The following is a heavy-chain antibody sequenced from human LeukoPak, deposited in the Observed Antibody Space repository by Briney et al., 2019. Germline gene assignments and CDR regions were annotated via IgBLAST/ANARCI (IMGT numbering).Heavy chain of an antibody. V-gene: IGHV4-39*01. CDR3: ARLLVPGWFDP. J-gene: IGHJ5*02. D-gene: IGHD2-2*01. CDR2: IYYSGST. Sequence: SETLSLTCAVSGGSISSNSYYWGWIRQPPGKGLEWIGSIYYSGSTYYNPSLKSRVTISVDTSKNQFSLKLSSVTAADTAVYYCARLLVPGWFDPWGQGTLVTVSS. CDR1: GGSISSNSYY.